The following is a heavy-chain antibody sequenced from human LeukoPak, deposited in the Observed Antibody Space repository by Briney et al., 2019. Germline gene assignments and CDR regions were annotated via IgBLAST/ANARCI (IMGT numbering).Heavy chain of an antibody. Sequence: GGSLRLSCAASGFTFSSYAMSWARQAPGKGLEWVSAISGSGGSTYYADSVKGRFTISRDNSKNTLYLQMNSLRAEDTAVYYCAKGPPRALLLWFGELSSWGQGTLVTVSS. CDR3: AKGPPRALLLWFGELSS. J-gene: IGHJ5*02. CDR1: GFTFSSYA. D-gene: IGHD3-10*01. V-gene: IGHV3-23*01. CDR2: ISGSGGST.